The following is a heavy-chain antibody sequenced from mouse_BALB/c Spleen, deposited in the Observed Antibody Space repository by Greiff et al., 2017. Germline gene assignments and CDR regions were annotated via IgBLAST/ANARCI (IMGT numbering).Heavy chain of an antibody. J-gene: IGHJ4*01. D-gene: IGHD4-1*01. CDR2: ISSGSSTI. Sequence: EVHLVESGGGLVQPGGSRKLSCAASGFTFSSFGMHWVRQAPEKGLEWVAYISSGSSTIYYADTVKGRFTISRDNPKNTLFLQMTSLRSEDTAMYYCARTGTDYAMDYWGQGTSVTVSS. CDR1: GFTFSSFG. CDR3: ARTGTDYAMDY. V-gene: IGHV5-17*02.